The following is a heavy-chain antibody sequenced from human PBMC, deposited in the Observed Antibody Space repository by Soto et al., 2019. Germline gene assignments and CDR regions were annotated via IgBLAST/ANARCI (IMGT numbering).Heavy chain of an antibody. Sequence: SETLSLTCTVSGGSISSYYWSWIRQPPGKGLEWIGYIYYSGSTNYNPSLKSRVTISADTSKNQSSVKLSSVTAADTAVYYCARDQAYYYGSGGYIGSHYFDYWGQGTLVTVSS. V-gene: IGHV4-59*01. CDR2: IYYSGST. CDR3: ARDQAYYYGSGGYIGSHYFDY. CDR1: GGSISSYY. J-gene: IGHJ4*02. D-gene: IGHD3-10*01.